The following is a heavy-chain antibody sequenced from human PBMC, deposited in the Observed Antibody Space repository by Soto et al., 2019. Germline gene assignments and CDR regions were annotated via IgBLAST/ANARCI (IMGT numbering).Heavy chain of an antibody. J-gene: IGHJ2*01. Sequence: QVQLVESGGGVVQPGRSLRLSCAVSGFAFSTYAMHWVRQAPGKGLEWVALTSFDGSNKYYTDSVKGRFTISRDNSKNTLYLQMNSPRPEDTAVYYCARAGTRWCFDLWGRGTLVTVSS. CDR2: TSFDGSNK. CDR1: GFAFSTYA. CDR3: ARAGTRWCFDL. V-gene: IGHV3-30-3*01. D-gene: IGHD1-7*01.